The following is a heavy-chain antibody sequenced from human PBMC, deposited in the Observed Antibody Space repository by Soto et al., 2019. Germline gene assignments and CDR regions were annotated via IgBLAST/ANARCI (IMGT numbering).Heavy chain of an antibody. J-gene: IGHJ4*02. Sequence: DSVKGRFTISRDNAKNSVYLQMNSLIDEDTAVYYCSRETGDRGGGDFDYWGQGTLVTVSS. V-gene: IGHV3-48*02. D-gene: IGHD7-27*01. CDR3: SRETGDRGGGDFDY.